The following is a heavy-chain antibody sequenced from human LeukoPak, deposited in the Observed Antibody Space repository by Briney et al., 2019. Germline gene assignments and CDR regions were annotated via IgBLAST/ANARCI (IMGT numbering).Heavy chain of an antibody. CDR1: GFTFSSYA. D-gene: IGHD1-26*01. CDR2: ISYDGSNK. V-gene: IGHV3-30-3*01. CDR3: ARAYSGSYYAPIDY. J-gene: IGHJ4*02. Sequence: GRSLRLSCAASGFTFSSYAMHWVRQAPGKGLERVAVISYDGSNKYYADSVKGRFTISRGNSKNTLYLQMNSLRAEDTAVYYCARAYSGSYYAPIDYWGQGTLVTVSS.